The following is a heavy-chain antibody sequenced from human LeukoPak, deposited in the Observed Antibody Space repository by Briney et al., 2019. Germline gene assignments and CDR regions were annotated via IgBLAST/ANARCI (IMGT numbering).Heavy chain of an antibody. CDR2: IIPIFGTA. CDR3: ARERLPKNAFDI. J-gene: IGHJ3*02. D-gene: IGHD1-1*01. V-gene: IGHV1-69*13. Sequence: GASVKVSCKASGGTFSSYAISWVRQAPGQGLEWMGGIIPIFGTANYAQKFQGRVTITADESTSTAYMELSSLRSEDTAVYYCARERLPKNAFDIWGQGTMVTVSS. CDR1: GGTFSSYA.